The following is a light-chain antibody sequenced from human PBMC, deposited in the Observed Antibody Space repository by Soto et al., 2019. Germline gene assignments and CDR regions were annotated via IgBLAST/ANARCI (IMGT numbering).Light chain of an antibody. CDR1: QSVSSY. Sequence: EIVVTQSPATLSLSPGERATLSCRASQSVSSYLAWYQQKPGQAPRLLIYDTSNRATGIPARFSGSGSGTDFTLTIRSLEPEDFAVYYCQERSNWWTFGQGTKVDIK. V-gene: IGKV3-11*01. CDR3: QERSNWWT. J-gene: IGKJ1*01. CDR2: DTS.